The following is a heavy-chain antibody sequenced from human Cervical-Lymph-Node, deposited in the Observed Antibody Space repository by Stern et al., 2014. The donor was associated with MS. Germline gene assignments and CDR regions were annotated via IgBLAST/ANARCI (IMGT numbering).Heavy chain of an antibody. CDR1: GFTFSDFY. D-gene: IGHD4-11*01. V-gene: IGHV3-11*01. Sequence: QVQLVESGGGLVKPGGSLRLSCAPSGFTFSDFYMSLIRQAPGKGLEWVSYISTSGSPISYSDSVKGRFTISRDNAKNSLYLQMNSLRAEDTAVYFCARGRTTMAYWGQGTLVTVSS. J-gene: IGHJ4*02. CDR3: ARGRTTMAY. CDR2: ISTSGSPI.